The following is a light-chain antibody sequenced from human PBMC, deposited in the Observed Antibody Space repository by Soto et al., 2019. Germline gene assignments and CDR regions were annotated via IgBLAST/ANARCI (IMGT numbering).Light chain of an antibody. CDR1: QSISSW. V-gene: IGKV1-5*03. CDR2: KAS. Sequence: DIQMTQSPSTLSASVGDRVTITCRASQSISSWLAWYQRKPGKAPKLLIYKASSLESGVPSRFSGSGSGTEFTLTISSLQPDDFATYYRQQYNSYSFTFGPGTKVDIK. J-gene: IGKJ3*01. CDR3: QQYNSYSFT.